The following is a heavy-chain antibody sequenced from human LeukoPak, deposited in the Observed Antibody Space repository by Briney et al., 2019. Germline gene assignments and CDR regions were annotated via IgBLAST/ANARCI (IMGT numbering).Heavy chain of an antibody. D-gene: IGHD4-17*01. CDR1: GGTFSSYA. Sequence: EASVKVSRKASGGTFSSYAISWVRQAPGQGLEWMGRIIPIFGTANYAQKFQGRVTITTDESTSTAYMELSSLRSEDTAVYYCARDSDYASDYWGQGTLVTVSS. CDR2: IIPIFGTA. J-gene: IGHJ4*02. V-gene: IGHV1-69*05. CDR3: ARDSDYASDY.